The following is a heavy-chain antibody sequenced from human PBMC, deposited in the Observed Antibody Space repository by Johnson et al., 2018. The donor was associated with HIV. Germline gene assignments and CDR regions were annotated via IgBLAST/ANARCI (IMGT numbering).Heavy chain of an antibody. Sequence: EVQLVESGGGLVQPGGSLRLSCAASGFTVSSNYMSWVRQAPGKGLEWVSVIYSGGSTYYADSVKGRFNISRDNSKNTLYLQMNSLRAEDTAVYYCAKESKWESRTPHDFDMWGQGTMVTVSS. CDR3: AKESKWESRTPHDFDM. CDR1: GFTVSSNY. V-gene: IGHV3-66*01. D-gene: IGHD1-26*01. CDR2: IYSGGST. J-gene: IGHJ3*02.